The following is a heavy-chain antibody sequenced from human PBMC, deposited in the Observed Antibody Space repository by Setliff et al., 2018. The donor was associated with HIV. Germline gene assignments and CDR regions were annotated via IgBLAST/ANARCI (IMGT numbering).Heavy chain of an antibody. CDR3: ARWCAAAGCYPAIYHFDS. D-gene: IGHD2-2*01. J-gene: IGHJ4*02. V-gene: IGHV1-3*04. CDR1: GYTFSEYA. Sequence: ASVKVSCKASGYTFSEYAIHWVRQAPGQRLEWMGRIDTDNGYRRYSPKLQGRVAITKDTSANTAYMELRGLRSQDTAVYYCARWCAAAGCYPAIYHFDSWGQGTLVTVSS. CDR2: IDTDNGYR.